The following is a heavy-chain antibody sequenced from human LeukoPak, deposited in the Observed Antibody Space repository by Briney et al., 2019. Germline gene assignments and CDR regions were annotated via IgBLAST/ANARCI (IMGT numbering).Heavy chain of an antibody. CDR1: GFTFDDYA. Sequence: GGSLRLSCAASGFTFDDYAMHWVCQAPGKGLEWVSLISGDGGSTYYADSVKGRFTISRDNSKNSLYLQMNSLRTEDTALYYCASTNSGYYHDWYFDLWGRGTLVTVSS. V-gene: IGHV3-43*02. CDR3: ASTNSGYYHDWYFDL. D-gene: IGHD3-22*01. CDR2: ISGDGGST. J-gene: IGHJ2*01.